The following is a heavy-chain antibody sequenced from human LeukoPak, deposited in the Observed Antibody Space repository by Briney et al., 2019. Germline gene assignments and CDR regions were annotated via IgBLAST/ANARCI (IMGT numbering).Heavy chain of an antibody. J-gene: IGHJ4*02. CDR2: INPNSGGT. Sequence: ASVKVSCKASGYTFTGYYMHWVRQAPGQGLEWMGWINPNSGGTNYAQKFQGRVTMTRDTSISTVYMELSRLRSDDTAVYYCARGDYYDSSTLLAYWGQGTLVTVSS. CDR1: GYTFTGYY. CDR3: ARGDYYDSSTLLAY. D-gene: IGHD3-22*01. V-gene: IGHV1-2*02.